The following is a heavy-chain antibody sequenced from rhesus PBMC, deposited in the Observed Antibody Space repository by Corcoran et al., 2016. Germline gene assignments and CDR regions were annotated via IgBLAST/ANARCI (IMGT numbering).Heavy chain of an antibody. D-gene: IGHD6-43*01. Sequence: QVQLQESGPGLVKPSETLSLTCAVSGGSISGYYWNWFRPPPGKGLEWIGYNGGSSGSTYYNPSLKSRVTISTDTSKNQFSLKLSSVTAADTAVYFCARSHMAAASFDYWGQGVLVTVSS. V-gene: IGHV4-165*02. J-gene: IGHJ4*01. CDR1: GGSISGYY. CDR3: ARSHMAAASFDY. CDR2: NGGSSGST.